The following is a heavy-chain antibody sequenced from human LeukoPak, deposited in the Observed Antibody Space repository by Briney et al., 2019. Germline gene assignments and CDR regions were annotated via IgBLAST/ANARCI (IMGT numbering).Heavy chain of an antibody. Sequence: GGSLRLSCAVSGFTFSNYGMYWVRQAPGKGLEWVAVISYDGSEKYYADSVKGRFTISRDNSNNTLSVQMNSLRPEDTAVYYCARAPKGLRILSADYWGQGVLVTVSS. CDR3: ARAPKGLRILSADY. CDR2: ISYDGSEK. D-gene: IGHD2/OR15-2a*01. J-gene: IGHJ4*02. CDR1: GFTFSNYG. V-gene: IGHV3-30*03.